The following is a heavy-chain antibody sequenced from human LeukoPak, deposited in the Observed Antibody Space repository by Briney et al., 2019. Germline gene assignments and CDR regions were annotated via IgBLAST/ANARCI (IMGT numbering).Heavy chain of an antibody. Sequence: PGGSLRLSCAASGFTFSSYAMHWVRQAPGKGLEWVAVISYDVGNKYYAGSVKGRFAISRDNSKNTLYLQMNSLRAEDTAVYYCARAVSPGTTLIFDYWGQGTLVTVSS. CDR3: ARAVSPGTTLIFDY. J-gene: IGHJ4*02. CDR2: ISYDVGNK. D-gene: IGHD1-7*01. V-gene: IGHV3-30*09. CDR1: GFTFSSYA.